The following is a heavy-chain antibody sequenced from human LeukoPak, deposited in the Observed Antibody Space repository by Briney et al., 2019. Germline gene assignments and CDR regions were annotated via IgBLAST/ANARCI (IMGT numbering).Heavy chain of an antibody. V-gene: IGHV3-11*01. CDR3: ARIGVVVPAAISSYYYYMDV. Sequence: GGSLRLSCVGSGFNFSNYYMSWIRQAPGKGLEWISYITPNAVNKYYVDSVKGRFTISRDNAKNSLFLQMNSLRDEDTAVYYCARIGVVVPAAISSYYYYMDVWGKGTTVTVSS. CDR2: ITPNAVNK. CDR1: GFNFSNYY. D-gene: IGHD2-2*01. J-gene: IGHJ6*03.